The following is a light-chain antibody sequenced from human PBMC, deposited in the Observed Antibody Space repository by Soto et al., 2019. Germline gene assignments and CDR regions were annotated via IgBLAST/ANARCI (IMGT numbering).Light chain of an antibody. V-gene: IGLV2-8*01. CDR2: EVS. J-gene: IGLJ2*01. CDR1: SSDIGGYNY. Sequence: QSALTQPPSASGSPGQSVTISCTGTSSDIGGYNYVSWYQQHPGKAPKLLIYEVSNRPSGVPDRFSGSKSGNTASLTVSGLQAEDEADYYCCSYVGTNNLLFGGGTKVTVL. CDR3: CSYVGTNNLL.